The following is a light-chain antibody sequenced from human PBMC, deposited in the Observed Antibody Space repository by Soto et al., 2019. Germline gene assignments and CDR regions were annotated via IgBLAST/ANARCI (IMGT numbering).Light chain of an antibody. CDR1: HSISSY. V-gene: IGKV1-39*01. Sequence: DIQMTQSPSSLSASIGDRVTITCRAGHSISSYLNWYQQKPGKAPKLLIYAASSLQSGVPSRFSGSGSGTDFTLTINSLQPEDFETYYCQHTYSAPYTFGQGTKVDIK. CDR2: AAS. CDR3: QHTYSAPYT. J-gene: IGKJ2*01.